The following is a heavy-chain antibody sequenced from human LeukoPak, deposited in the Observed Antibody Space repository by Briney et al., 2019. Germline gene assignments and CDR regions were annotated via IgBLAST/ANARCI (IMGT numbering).Heavy chain of an antibody. D-gene: IGHD5-12*01. CDR1: GGTFSSYT. J-gene: IGHJ6*02. V-gene: IGHV1-69*04. CDR3: ARDRTDSGYDYYYYYGMDV. CDR2: IIPILGIA. Sequence: SVKVSCKASGGTFSSYTISWVREAPGQGLEWMGRIIPILGIANYAQKFQGRVTITADKSTSTAYMELSSLRSEDTAVYYCARDRTDSGYDYYYYYGMDVWGQGTTVTVSS.